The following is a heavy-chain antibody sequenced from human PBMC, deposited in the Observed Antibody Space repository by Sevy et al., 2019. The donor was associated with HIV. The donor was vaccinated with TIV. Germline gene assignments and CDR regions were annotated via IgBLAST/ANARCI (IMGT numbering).Heavy chain of an antibody. D-gene: IGHD2-21*02. Sequence: GGSLRLSCAASGFTFSNYDMDWVRQAPGKGLEWVAVISHDGNYKNYADSVKVRFTISRDDFKNTLYLQMSSLRPEDTAVYFCASIFSCGGDCYYLDYWGQGALVTVSS. CDR2: ISHDGNYK. CDR3: ASIFSCGGDCYYLDY. CDR1: GFTFSNYD. J-gene: IGHJ4*02. V-gene: IGHV3-30-3*01.